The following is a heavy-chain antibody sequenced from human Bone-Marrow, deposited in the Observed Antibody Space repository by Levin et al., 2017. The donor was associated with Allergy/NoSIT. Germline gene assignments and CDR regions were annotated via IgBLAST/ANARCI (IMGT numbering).Heavy chain of an antibody. V-gene: IGHV3-53*01. CDR1: GFTVSSNY. J-gene: IGHJ2*01. CDR3: ARVDYGDPSGNWYFDL. CDR2: IYSGGST. Sequence: GESLKISCAASGFTVSSNYMSWVRQAPGKGLEWVSVIYSGGSTYYADSVKGRFTISRDNSKNTLYLQMNSLRAEDTAVYYCARVDYGDPSGNWYFDLWGRGTLVTVSS. D-gene: IGHD4-17*01.